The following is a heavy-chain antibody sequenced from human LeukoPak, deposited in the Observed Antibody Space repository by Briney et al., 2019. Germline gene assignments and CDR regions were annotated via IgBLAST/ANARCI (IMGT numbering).Heavy chain of an antibody. Sequence: PSETLSLTCTVSGGSISSYYWSWIWQPAGKGLEWIGRIYTSGSTNYNPSLKSRVTMSVDTSKNQFSLKLSSVTAADTAVYYCARDVLGPALDWFDPWGQGTLVTVSS. CDR3: ARDVLGPALDWFDP. V-gene: IGHV4-4*07. CDR1: GGSISSYY. D-gene: IGHD2-8*01. CDR2: IYTSGST. J-gene: IGHJ5*02.